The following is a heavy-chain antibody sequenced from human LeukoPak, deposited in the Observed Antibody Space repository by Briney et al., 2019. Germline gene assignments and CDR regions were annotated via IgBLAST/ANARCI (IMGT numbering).Heavy chain of an antibody. D-gene: IGHD3-10*01. J-gene: IGHJ5*01. Sequence: ASVKVSCKASGGTFSSYAISWVRQAPGQGLEWMGRIIPILGIANYAQKFQGRVTITADKSTSTAYMELSSLRSEDTAVYYCARVLKGNYYSGLGTYRWFDSWGQGTLVTVSS. CDR2: IIPILGIA. V-gene: IGHV1-69*04. CDR3: ARVLKGNYYSGLGTYRWFDS. CDR1: GGTFSSYA.